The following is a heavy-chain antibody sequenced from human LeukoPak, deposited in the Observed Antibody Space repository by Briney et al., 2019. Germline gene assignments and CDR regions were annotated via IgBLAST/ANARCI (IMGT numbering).Heavy chain of an antibody. CDR3: AKAVGATLKALFDY. CDR1: GFTFSSYA. Sequence: PGAPLRLSCAASGFTFSSYAMSWVRQAPGKGLEWVSAISGSGGSTYYADSVKGRFTISRDNSKNTLYLQMNGLRAEDTAVYYCAKAVGATLKALFDYGGQGTLVTVSS. V-gene: IGHV3-23*01. CDR2: ISGSGGST. D-gene: IGHD1-26*01. J-gene: IGHJ4*02.